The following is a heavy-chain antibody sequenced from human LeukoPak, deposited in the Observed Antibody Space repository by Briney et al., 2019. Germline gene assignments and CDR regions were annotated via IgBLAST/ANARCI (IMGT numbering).Heavy chain of an antibody. CDR2: ISPDSGAT. V-gene: IGHV1-2*02. J-gene: IGHJ4*02. CDR3: ARLGGGSSWSNFDY. D-gene: IGHD6-13*01. CDR1: GYTFTGYY. Sequence: ASVKVSCKASGYTFTGYYMHWVRQAPGQGLEWMGWISPDSGATNYAQKFQARVTMTGDTSISTAYMELSSLRSDDTAVYYCARLGGGSSWSNFDYWGQGTLVTVSS.